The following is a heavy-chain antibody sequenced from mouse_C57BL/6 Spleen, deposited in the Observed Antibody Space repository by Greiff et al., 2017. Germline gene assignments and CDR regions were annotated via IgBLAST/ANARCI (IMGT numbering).Heavy chain of an antibody. CDR2: IDPANGNT. D-gene: IGHD1-1*01. CDR3: ARSTTVDGAWFAD. CDR1: GFNIKNTY. Sequence: VQLQQSVAELVRPGASVKLSCTASGFNIKNTYMHWVKQRPEQGLEWIGRIDPANGNTKYAPKFQGKATITADTSSNTAYLQRSSLSSEDTAIYYCARSTTVDGAWFADWGQGTLVTVSA. V-gene: IGHV14-3*01. J-gene: IGHJ3*01.